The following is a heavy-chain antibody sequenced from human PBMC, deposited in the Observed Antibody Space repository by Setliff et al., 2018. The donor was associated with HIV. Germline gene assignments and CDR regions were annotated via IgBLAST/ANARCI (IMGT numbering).Heavy chain of an antibody. D-gene: IGHD3-22*01. CDR1: GYTLSELS. Sequence: ASVKVSCKVYGYTLSELSIHWVRQAPGKGLEWMGYFDPQDGETVHAQKFQGRVTVTIDTSATTAYMELRSLTPDDTAVYYCARGPKLMIPTSNWFDSWGQGTPVTVSS. CDR3: ARGPKLMIPTSNWFDS. J-gene: IGHJ5*01. V-gene: IGHV1-24*01. CDR2: FDPQDGET.